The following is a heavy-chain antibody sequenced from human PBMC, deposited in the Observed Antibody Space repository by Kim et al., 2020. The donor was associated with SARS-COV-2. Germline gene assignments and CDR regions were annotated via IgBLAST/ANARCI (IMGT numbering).Heavy chain of an antibody. CDR1: GGTFSSYA. J-gene: IGHJ6*02. D-gene: IGHD2-2*01. CDR2: IIPIFGTA. V-gene: IGHV1-69*13. CDR3: AREGIVVVPAASFCYYYGMDV. Sequence: SVKVSCKASGGTFSSYAISWVRQAPGQGLEWMGGIIPIFGTANYAQKFQGRVTITADESTSTAYMELSSLRSEDTAVYYCAREGIVVVPAASFCYYYGMDVWGQGTTVTVSS.